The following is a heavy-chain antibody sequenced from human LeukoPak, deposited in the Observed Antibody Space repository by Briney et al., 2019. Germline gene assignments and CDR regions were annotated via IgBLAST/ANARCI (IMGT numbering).Heavy chain of an antibody. CDR1: GYTFTSYG. CDR2: MNPNSGNT. Sequence: ASVKVSCKASGYTFTSYGINWVRQATGQGLEWTGWMNPNSGNTGYAQKFQGRVTMTRNTSISTAYMELSSLRSEDTAVYYCARGTSHRHYSRIYRVGRYFDYWGQGTLVTVSS. V-gene: IGHV1-8*01. D-gene: IGHD4-11*01. CDR3: ARGTSHRHYSRIYRVGRYFDY. J-gene: IGHJ4*02.